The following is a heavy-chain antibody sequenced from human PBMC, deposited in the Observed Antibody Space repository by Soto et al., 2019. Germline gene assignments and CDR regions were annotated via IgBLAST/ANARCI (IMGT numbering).Heavy chain of an antibody. D-gene: IGHD2-21*01. CDR3: ATWAIAVGGEGF. CDR1: AFTFRSYE. V-gene: IGHV3-48*03. Sequence: GGSLRLSCAASAFTFRSYEMNWVRQAPGKGLEWVSYISSSGSTIYYADSVKGRCTISRDNAKNSLYLQMDSLRDEDSAVYYCATWAIAVGGEGFWGQGTLVTVSS. CDR2: ISSSGSTI. J-gene: IGHJ4*02.